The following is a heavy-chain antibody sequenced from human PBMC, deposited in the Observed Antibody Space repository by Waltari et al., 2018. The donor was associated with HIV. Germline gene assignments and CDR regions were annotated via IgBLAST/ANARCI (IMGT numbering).Heavy chain of an antibody. D-gene: IGHD6-19*01. CDR1: GYTFTGYY. CDR3: ARDNSSGWGDFDC. CDR2: IIPKTGGS. V-gene: IGHV1-2*02. Sequence: QVQLVQSGAEVKKPGASVKASCKASGYTFTGYYVPWVRQAPGQGLEWMGWIIPKTGGSNTAQKFQGRVTMIRDTSISTAYMELSRLTADDTAVYYCARDNSSGWGDFDCWGQGTLVTVS. J-gene: IGHJ4*02.